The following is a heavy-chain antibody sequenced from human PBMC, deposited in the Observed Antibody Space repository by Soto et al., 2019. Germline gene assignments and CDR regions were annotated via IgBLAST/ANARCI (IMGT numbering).Heavy chain of an antibody. CDR3: ARDPNSWGIYLYPHL. CDR2: MSYDGSNE. V-gene: IGHV3-30-3*01. D-gene: IGHD3-16*02. J-gene: IGHJ4*02. CDR1: GFPFGNYA. Sequence: QVHLVESGGGVVQPGRSLRLSCEVSGFPFGNYAMHWVRQAPGKGLEWVAVMSYDGSNEYYSDSVKGRFTISRDNSKKTLYLQMNSLRPEDTAVYYCARDPNSWGIYLYPHLWGQGTLVTVAS.